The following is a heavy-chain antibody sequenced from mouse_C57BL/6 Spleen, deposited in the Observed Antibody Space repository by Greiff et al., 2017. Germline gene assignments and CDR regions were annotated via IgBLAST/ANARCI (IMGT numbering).Heavy chain of an antibody. Sequence: VQLQQPGAELVKPGASVKLSCKASGYTFTSYWMQWVKQRPGQGLEWIGEIDPSDSYTNYNQKFKGKATLTVDTSSSTAYMQLSSLTSEDSAVDYCARFSPNYGSSLDYWGQGTTLTVSS. V-gene: IGHV1-50*01. J-gene: IGHJ2*01. CDR3: ARFSPNYGSSLDY. D-gene: IGHD1-1*01. CDR2: IDPSDSYT. CDR1: GYTFTSYW.